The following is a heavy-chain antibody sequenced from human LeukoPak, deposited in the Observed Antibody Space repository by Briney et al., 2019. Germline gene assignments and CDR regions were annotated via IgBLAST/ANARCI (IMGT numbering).Heavy chain of an antibody. CDR1: GGSLSSYF. J-gene: IGHJ4*02. D-gene: IGHD6-13*01. CDR2: IYYSGST. V-gene: IGHV4-59*01. CDR3: ARQPSSWFTSFDS. Sequence: PSETLSLTCTVSGGSLSSYFWSWIRQPPGKGLEWIAYIYYSGSTNYNPSLKSRVTISVDTSKNQFSLKLSSETAADTAVYYCARQPSSWFTSFDSWGQGTLVTVSS.